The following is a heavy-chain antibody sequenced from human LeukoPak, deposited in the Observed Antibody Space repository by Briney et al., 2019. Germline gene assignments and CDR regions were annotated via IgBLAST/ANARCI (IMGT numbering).Heavy chain of an antibody. J-gene: IGHJ4*02. CDR2: INSDGGST. V-gene: IGHV3-74*01. CDR3: VKFRGQLLSSYYFDY. CDR1: GFTFSSYW. Sequence: GGSLRLSCVASGFTFSSYWIHWVRQAPGKGLVWVSRINSDGGSTYYADSVKGRFTISRDNSKNTLYLQMNSLRGEDTAVYYCVKFRGQLLSSYYFDYWGQGTLVTVSS. D-gene: IGHD2-2*01.